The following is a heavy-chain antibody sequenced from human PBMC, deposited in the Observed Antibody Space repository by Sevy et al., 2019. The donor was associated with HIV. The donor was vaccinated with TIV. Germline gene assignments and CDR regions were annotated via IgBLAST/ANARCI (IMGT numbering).Heavy chain of an antibody. V-gene: IGHV3-23*01. CDR3: AGGRYDSSGSFDAFDI. Sequence: GGSLRLSCAASGFTSNNKAMNWFRKAPGKGWDGFPTILGMVNFSLSLGNGDVTYYADSVRGRFTISRDSSKNTLYLQMNSLRAEDTALYYCAGGRYDSSGSFDAFDIWGQGTMVTVSS. CDR2: ILGMVNFSLSLGNGDVT. D-gene: IGHD3-22*01. J-gene: IGHJ3*02. CDR1: GFTSNNKA.